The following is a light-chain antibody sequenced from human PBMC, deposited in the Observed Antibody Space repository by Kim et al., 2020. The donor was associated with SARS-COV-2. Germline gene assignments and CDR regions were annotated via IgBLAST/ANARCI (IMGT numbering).Light chain of an antibody. CDR2: KVS. CDR1: QNLVHGDGNTY. CDR3: MQGSSWRPT. J-gene: IGKJ4*01. V-gene: IGKV2-30*02. Sequence: PASISGRSSQNLVHGDGNTYLDWFQQRPGQSPRRLIYKVSSRDSGAPDRFSGSGSGTDFTLKISRVEAEDVGVYYCMQGSSWRPTFGGGTKVDIK.